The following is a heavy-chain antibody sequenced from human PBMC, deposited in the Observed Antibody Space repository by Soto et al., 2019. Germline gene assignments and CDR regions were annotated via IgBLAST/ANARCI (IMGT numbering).Heavy chain of an antibody. V-gene: IGHV4-59*01. CDR1: GGSISNYY. CDR3: SILPWADYRGIFYF. D-gene: IGHD2-8*02. Sequence: SETLSLTCTVSGGSISNYYWTWIRQPPGKGLQWIGYIYYSGTTNYNPSLKSRVTISVDTSKNQFSLKLSSVTAADTAVYYCSILPWADYRGIFYFWXQGSLVPVSS. CDR2: IYYSGTT. J-gene: IGHJ4*02.